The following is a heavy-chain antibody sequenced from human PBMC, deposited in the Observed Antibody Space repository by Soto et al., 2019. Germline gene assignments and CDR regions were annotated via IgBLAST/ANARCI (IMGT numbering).Heavy chain of an antibody. CDR1: GFTFSSYA. CDR3: ARVQCSSTSCYSFYFDY. V-gene: IGHV3-30*04. J-gene: IGHJ4*02. CDR2: ISYDGSNK. D-gene: IGHD2-2*02. Sequence: GGSLSLSCAASGFTFSSYAMHWVRQAPGKGLEWVAVISYDGSNKYYADSVKGRFTISRDNSKNTLYLQMNSLRAEDTAVYYCARVQCSSTSCYSFYFDYWGQGTLVTVSS.